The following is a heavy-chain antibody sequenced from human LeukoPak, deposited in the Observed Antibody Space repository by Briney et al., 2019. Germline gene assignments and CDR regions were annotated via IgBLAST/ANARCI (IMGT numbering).Heavy chain of an antibody. V-gene: IGHV3-48*02. Sequence: GGSLRLSCAASGFTVSSNHMSWVRQAPGKGLEWVSYISSGGGTIYYADSVKGRFTISRDNAKNSLYLQMNSLRDEDTAVYYCARDLSSTWYFFAYWGQGTLVTVSS. J-gene: IGHJ4*02. CDR1: GFTVSSNH. D-gene: IGHD6-13*01. CDR2: ISSGGGTI. CDR3: ARDLSSTWYFFAY.